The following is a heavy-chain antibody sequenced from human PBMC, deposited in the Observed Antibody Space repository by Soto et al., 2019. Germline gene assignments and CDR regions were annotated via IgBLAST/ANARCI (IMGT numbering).Heavy chain of an antibody. V-gene: IGHV4-30-2*01. CDR2: IYHSGST. D-gene: IGHD3-22*01. CDR1: GGSISSGGYS. CDR3: ARVTMYYYDSSGYYRGYYFDY. Sequence: QLQLQESGSGLVKPSQTLSLTCAVSGGSISSGGYSWSWIRQPPGKGLEWIGYIYHSGSTYYNPSLKSRVTISVDRSKNQFSLKLISVTAADTAVYYCARVTMYYYDSSGYYRGYYFDYWGQGTLVTVSS. J-gene: IGHJ4*02.